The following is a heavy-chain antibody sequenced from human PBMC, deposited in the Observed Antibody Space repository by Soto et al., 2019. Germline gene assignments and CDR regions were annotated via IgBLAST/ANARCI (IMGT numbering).Heavy chain of an antibody. V-gene: IGHV1-69*13. CDR2: IIPIFGTA. CDR1: GGTFSSYA. Sequence: GASVKVSCKASGGTFSSYAISWVRQAPGQGLEWMGGIIPIFGTANYAQKFQGRVTITADESTSTAYMELSSLRSEDTAVYYCAREETAPRGDTFDYWGQGTLVTVSS. J-gene: IGHJ4*02. D-gene: IGHD5-18*01. CDR3: AREETAPRGDTFDY.